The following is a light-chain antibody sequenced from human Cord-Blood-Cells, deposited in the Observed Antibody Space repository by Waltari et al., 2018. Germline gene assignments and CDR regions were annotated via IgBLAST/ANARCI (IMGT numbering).Light chain of an antibody. CDR3: QQYNNWPRT. Sequence: EIVMTQSPATLSVSPGERATLSCSASQSVSSNLAWYQQKPGQAPRLLIYGASTRATGIPAQFRGSGSGTEFTLTISSLQSEDFAVYYCQQYNNWPRTFGQGTKLEIK. CDR2: GAS. V-gene: IGKV3-15*01. CDR1: QSVSSN. J-gene: IGKJ2*01.